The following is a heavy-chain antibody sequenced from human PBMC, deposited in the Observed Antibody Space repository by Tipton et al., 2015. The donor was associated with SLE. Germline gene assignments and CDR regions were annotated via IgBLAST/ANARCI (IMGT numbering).Heavy chain of an antibody. V-gene: IGHV4-59*12. Sequence: LRLSCTVSGGSISSYHWSWIRQPPGKGLEWIGYIYYSGSTYYNPSLKSRVTISVDTSKNQFSLKLSSVTAADTAVYYCARFNYYDSSGYYSAFDIWGQGTMVTVSS. J-gene: IGHJ3*02. CDR3: ARFNYYDSSGYYSAFDI. CDR1: GGSISSYH. D-gene: IGHD3-22*01. CDR2: IYYSGST.